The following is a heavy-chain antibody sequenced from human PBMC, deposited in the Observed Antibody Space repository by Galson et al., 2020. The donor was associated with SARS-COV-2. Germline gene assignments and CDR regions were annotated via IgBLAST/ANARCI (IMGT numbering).Heavy chain of an antibody. V-gene: IGHV4-61*02. CDR1: GGSINIGTYY. CDR2: IYSRGHP. D-gene: IGHD6-19*01. Sequence: SETLSPTFTVSGGSINIGTYYWTWIRQPAGKGLEWIGRIYSRGHPTSNPSLKSRVTISVDTSKNQFSLKLSSVTAADTAVYYCAREPIAVAGTPYWGTGTLVTVSS. J-gene: IGHJ4*02. CDR3: AREPIAVAGTPY.